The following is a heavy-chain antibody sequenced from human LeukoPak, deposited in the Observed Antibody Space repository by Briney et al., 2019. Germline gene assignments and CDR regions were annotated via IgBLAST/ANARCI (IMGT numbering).Heavy chain of an antibody. Sequence: PGGSLRLSCAASGFTFTTYWMTWVRQAPGKGLEWVANIKQDGSETYYVDSVKGRFTISRDNAKNSLYLQMNSLRAEDTAEYYCARDSGGRVYNYWGQGTLVTVSS. CDR3: ARDSGGRVYNY. CDR1: GFTFTTYW. V-gene: IGHV3-7*03. CDR2: IKQDGSET. D-gene: IGHD6-13*01. J-gene: IGHJ4*02.